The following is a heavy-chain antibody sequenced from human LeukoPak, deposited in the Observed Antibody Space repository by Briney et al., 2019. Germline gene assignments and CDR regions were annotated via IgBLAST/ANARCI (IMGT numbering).Heavy chain of an antibody. CDR3: ARGDSGAPEDAFDI. D-gene: IGHD2-15*01. CDR1: GGTFSSYA. V-gene: IGHV1-69*04. CDR2: IIPIFGIA. Sequence: ASVKVSCKASGGTFSSYAISWVRQAPGQGLEWMGRIIPIFGIANYAQKFQGRVTITADKSTSTAYMELSSLRSEDTAVYYCARGDSGAPEDAFDIWGKGTMVTVSS. J-gene: IGHJ3*02.